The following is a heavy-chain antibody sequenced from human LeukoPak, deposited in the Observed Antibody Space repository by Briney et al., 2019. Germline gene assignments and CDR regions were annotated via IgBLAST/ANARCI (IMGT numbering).Heavy chain of an antibody. Sequence: GGSLRLSCAASGFTFSSYGMHWVRQAPGKGLXXXXXISYDGSNKYYADSVKGRFTISRDNSKNTLYLQMNSLRAEDTAVYYCAKDRVGGATGYYFDYWGQGTLVTVSS. V-gene: IGHV3-30*18. CDR2: ISYDGSNK. D-gene: IGHD1-26*01. J-gene: IGHJ4*02. CDR3: AKDRVGGATGYYFDY. CDR1: GFTFSSYG.